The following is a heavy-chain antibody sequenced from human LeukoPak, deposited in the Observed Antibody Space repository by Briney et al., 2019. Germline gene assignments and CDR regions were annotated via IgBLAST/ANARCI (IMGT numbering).Heavy chain of an antibody. CDR3: ASRYDFWSPGGYQH. CDR1: GGSISSSSYY. V-gene: IGHV4-39*01. J-gene: IGHJ1*01. Sequence: KASETLSLTCTVSGGSISSSSYYWGWIRQPPGKVMEWIGSIYYSGSTYYNPSLKSRVTISVDTSKNQFSLKLGSVTAADTAVYYCASRYDFWSPGGYQHWGQGTLVTVSS. D-gene: IGHD3-3*01. CDR2: IYYSGST.